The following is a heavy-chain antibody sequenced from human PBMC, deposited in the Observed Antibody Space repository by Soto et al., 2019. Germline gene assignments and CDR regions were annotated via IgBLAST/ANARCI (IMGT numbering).Heavy chain of an antibody. CDR1: GYTFTGDY. J-gene: IGHJ6*02. CDR3: ARDGSMIVEYYYYYGMDV. CDR2: INPNSGGT. D-gene: IGHD3-22*01. V-gene: IGHV1-2*02. Sequence: ASVNVSCKASGYTFTGDYMHWVRQAPGQGLEWMGWINPNSGGTNYAQKFQGRVTMTRDTSISTAYMELSRLRSDDTAVYYCARDGSMIVEYYYYYGMDVWGQGTTVTVSS.